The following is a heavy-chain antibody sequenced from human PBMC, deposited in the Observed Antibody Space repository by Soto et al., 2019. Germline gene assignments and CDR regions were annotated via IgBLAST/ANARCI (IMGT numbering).Heavy chain of an antibody. CDR1: GFTFTNYG. CDR3: ASRSGQLPYYFDY. CDR2: ISAYKGNT. D-gene: IGHD6-6*01. V-gene: IGHV1-18*03. Sequence: ASVKVSCKASGFTFTNYGISWVRQAPGQGLEWMGWISAYKGNTNYAQKFQGRVTMTTDTSTSTAYLELRSLRSDDMAVYFCASRSGQLPYYFDYWGQGTQVTVSS. J-gene: IGHJ4*02.